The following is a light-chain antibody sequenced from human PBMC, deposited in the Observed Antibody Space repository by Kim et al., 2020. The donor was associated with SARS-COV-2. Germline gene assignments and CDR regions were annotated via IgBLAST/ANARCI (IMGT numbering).Light chain of an antibody. V-gene: IGKV3-20*01. CDR1: QSVSGTH. CDR3: QQYGISPRT. Sequence: SPGDGATLSCRASQSVSGTHLAWYQQKPGQPPRLLIYDASSRATGIPDRFSCSGSGTDFTLTISSLEPEDFAMYYCQQYGISPRTFGQGTKVDIK. CDR2: DAS. J-gene: IGKJ1*01.